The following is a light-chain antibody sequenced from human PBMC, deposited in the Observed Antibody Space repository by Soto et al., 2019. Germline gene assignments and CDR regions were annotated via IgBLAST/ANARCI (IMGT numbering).Light chain of an antibody. CDR2: EVS. Sequence: QSALTQPASVSGSPGQSITISCTGTSSDIGGYNFVSWYQHHPGKAPKLMIYEVSNRPSGVSNRLSGSKSGNTASLTISGLQAEDEADYYCSSYTSTSLLGVFGGGTKLTVL. V-gene: IGLV2-14*01. CDR1: SSDIGGYNF. CDR3: SSYTSTSLLGV. J-gene: IGLJ3*02.